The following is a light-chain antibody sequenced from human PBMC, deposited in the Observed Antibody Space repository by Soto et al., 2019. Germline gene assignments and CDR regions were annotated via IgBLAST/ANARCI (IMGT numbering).Light chain of an antibody. J-gene: IGKJ1*01. Sequence: DIQMTQSPSTLSASVGDRVPITCRASQSISSWLAWYQQKPGKAPKLLIYKSSSLESGVPSRFSGSGSGTEFTLTISSLQHDYFATYYCQQYNSYSWTFGQGTKVEIK. V-gene: IGKV1-5*03. CDR2: KSS. CDR1: QSISSW. CDR3: QQYNSYSWT.